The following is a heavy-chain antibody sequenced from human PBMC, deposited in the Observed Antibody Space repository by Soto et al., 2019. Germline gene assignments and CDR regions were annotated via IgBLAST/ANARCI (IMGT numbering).Heavy chain of an antibody. V-gene: IGHV4-59*01. CDR3: AREVNYYSDSSSWGAFDI. J-gene: IGHJ3*02. CDR2: IYYSGST. D-gene: IGHD3-22*01. CDR1: GGSISSYY. Sequence: SETLSFTCTVSGGSISSYYWSWIRQPPGKGLEWIGYIYYSGSTNYNPSLKSRVTISVDTSKNQFSLKLSSVTAADTAVYYCAREVNYYSDSSSWGAFDIWGQGTMVTVSS.